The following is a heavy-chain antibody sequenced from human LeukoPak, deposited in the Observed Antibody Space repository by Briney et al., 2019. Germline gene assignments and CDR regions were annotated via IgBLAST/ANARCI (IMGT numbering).Heavy chain of an antibody. Sequence: GESLKFSCKGSGYSFTSYWIGWVRQMPGKGLEWMGIIYPGDSDTRYSPSFQGQVTISADKSISTAYLQWSSLKASDTAMYYCARLPLTYDILTGIYYFDYWGQGTLVTVSS. V-gene: IGHV5-51*01. CDR1: GYSFTSYW. CDR3: ARLPLTYDILTGIYYFDY. D-gene: IGHD3-9*01. J-gene: IGHJ4*02. CDR2: IYPGDSDT.